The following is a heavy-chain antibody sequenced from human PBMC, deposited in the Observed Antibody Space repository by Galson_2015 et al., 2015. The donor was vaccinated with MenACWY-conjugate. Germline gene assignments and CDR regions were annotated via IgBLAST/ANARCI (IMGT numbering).Heavy chain of an antibody. CDR3: ARHPPGGRGMDV. J-gene: IGHJ6*02. CDR2: ISPGDSNT. D-gene: IGHD1-26*01. Sequence: QSGAEVTQPGESLKISCKGSGYYFTSYWIAWVRQIPGKGLEWMGLISPGDSNTRYSTSFQGQVTISADKSISTAYLQWSSLKASDTAMYFCARHPPGGRGMDVWGQGTTVTVSS. V-gene: IGHV5-51*01. CDR1: GYYFTSYW.